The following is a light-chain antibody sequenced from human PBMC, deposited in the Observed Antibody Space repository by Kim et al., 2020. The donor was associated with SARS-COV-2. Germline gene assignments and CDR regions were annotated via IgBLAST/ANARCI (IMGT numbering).Light chain of an antibody. Sequence: QSALTQPASVSGSPGQSITIPCTGTSNDVGNYNFVSWYQQYSGKAPKLLIYGDSKRPSGISNRFSASKSGNTAYLTISGLQGEDEADYYCCSFAPGTIWVFGGGTKLTVL. CDR1: SNDVGNYNF. CDR3: CSFAPGTIWV. J-gene: IGLJ3*02. V-gene: IGLV2-23*01. CDR2: GDS.